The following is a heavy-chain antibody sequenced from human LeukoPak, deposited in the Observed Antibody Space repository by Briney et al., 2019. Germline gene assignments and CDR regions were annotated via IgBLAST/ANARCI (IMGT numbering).Heavy chain of an antibody. Sequence: PGGSLRLSCAASGFTFSNYAMSWVRQAPGKGLDWVSRISGSGSGSSTFYADSVKGRFTTFRDNSKHTLYLQMNSLRVEDTAVYYCAKVSGTNCYNGVDYWGQGTLVTVSS. CDR1: GFTFSNYA. V-gene: IGHV3-23*01. D-gene: IGHD2-2*02. J-gene: IGHJ4*02. CDR3: AKVSGTNCYNGVDY. CDR2: ISGSGSGSST.